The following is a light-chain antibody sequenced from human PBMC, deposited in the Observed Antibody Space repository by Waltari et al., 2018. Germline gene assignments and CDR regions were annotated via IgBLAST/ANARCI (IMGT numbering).Light chain of an antibody. CDR2: EAV. V-gene: IGLV2-23*01. J-gene: IGLJ1*01. Sequence: QSALAQPASVSGSPGQSITISCTGASTDLASHSLVSWYQYHPGKAPKLMIYEAVKRPSGVSNRFSGAKSGATASLTISGLQTDDEAYYYCCSYTGSSTSYGCGSGIMVTVL. CDR3: CSYTGSSTSYG. CDR1: STDLASHSL.